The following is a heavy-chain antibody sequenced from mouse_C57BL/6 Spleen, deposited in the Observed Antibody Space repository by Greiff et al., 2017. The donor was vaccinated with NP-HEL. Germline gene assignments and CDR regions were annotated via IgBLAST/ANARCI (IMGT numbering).Heavy chain of an antibody. CDR3: ARSGYGAWFAY. J-gene: IGHJ3*01. CDR2: IDPETGGT. V-gene: IGHV1-15*01. D-gene: IGHD3-1*01. CDR1: GYTFTDYE. Sequence: QVQLQQSGAELVRPGASVTLSCKASGYTFTDYEMHWVKQTPVHGLEWIGAIDPETGGTAYNQKFKDKATLTVDKSSSTAYMQLSSLTSEDSAVYYCARSGYGAWFAYWGQGTLVTVSA.